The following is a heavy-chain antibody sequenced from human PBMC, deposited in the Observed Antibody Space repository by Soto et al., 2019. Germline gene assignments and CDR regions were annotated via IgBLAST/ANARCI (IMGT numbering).Heavy chain of an antibody. CDR1: GGSFSGYY. CDR2: INHSGST. V-gene: IGHV4-34*01. CDR3: ARAPRNYYYYYLDV. J-gene: IGHJ6*03. Sequence: QVQLQQWGAGLLKPSETLSLTCAVYGGSFSGYYWSWIRQPPGKGLGWIGEINHSGSTNYNPSLMSRVTIAVDTTKNQFSPKLSSVTAADTAVYYCARAPRNYYYYYLDVWGKGTTVTVSS.